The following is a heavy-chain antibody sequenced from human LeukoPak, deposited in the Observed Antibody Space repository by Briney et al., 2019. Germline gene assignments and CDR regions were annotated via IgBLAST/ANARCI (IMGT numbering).Heavy chain of an antibody. Sequence: GGSLRLSCAASGFTFSDYYMSWIRQAPGKGLEWVSYISSSGSTIYYADSVKGRFTISRDNAKNSLYLQMNSLRAEDTAVYYCAGRGDPYCGGDCYRYYYYYYMDVWGKGTTVTVSS. CDR2: ISSSGSTI. D-gene: IGHD2-21*02. CDR3: AGRGDPYCGGDCYRYYYYYYMDV. J-gene: IGHJ6*03. CDR1: GFTFSDYY. V-gene: IGHV3-11*01.